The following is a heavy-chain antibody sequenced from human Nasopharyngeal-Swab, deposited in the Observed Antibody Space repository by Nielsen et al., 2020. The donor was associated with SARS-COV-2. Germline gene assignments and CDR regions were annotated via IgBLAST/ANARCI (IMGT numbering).Heavy chain of an antibody. D-gene: IGHD5-18*01. CDR2: ISGSGGST. J-gene: IGHJ6*02. CDR3: ARDTPTPDTAMIRGWLGLYYYYGMDV. Sequence: VRQMPGKGLEWVSAISGSGGSTYYADSVKGRFTISRDNAKNSLYLQMNSLRAEDTAVYYCARDTPTPDTAMIRGWLGLYYYYGMDVWGQGTTVTVSS. V-gene: IGHV3-23*01.